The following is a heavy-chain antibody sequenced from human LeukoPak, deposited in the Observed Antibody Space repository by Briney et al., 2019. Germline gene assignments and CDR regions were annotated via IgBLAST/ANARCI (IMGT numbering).Heavy chain of an antibody. Sequence: SQTLSLTCAISGDSVSSNSASWNWVRQSPSRGLEWLGRTYYRSKLNTDYAVSVKGLITINPDTSKNQFSLYLNSVTPEDTAVYYCARDPDSSYEWGPFDRWGQGTLVTVSS. CDR3: ARDPDSSYEWGPFDR. CDR1: GDSVSSNSAS. CDR2: TYYRSKLNT. D-gene: IGHD1-26*01. J-gene: IGHJ5*02. V-gene: IGHV6-1*01.